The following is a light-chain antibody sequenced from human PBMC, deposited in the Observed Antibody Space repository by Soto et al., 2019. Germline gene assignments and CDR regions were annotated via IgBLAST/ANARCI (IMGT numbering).Light chain of an antibody. J-gene: IGKJ1*01. CDR3: QQYNNWPRT. V-gene: IGKV3-15*01. Sequence: IVLTQAPATLSVSPGERPTLSCRASQSVSSNLAWYQQKPGQAPRLLIYDASTRAPGIPARFSGSGSATEFTLTISSLQSEDFAVYYCQQYNNWPRTFGQGTKVDIK. CDR2: DAS. CDR1: QSVSSN.